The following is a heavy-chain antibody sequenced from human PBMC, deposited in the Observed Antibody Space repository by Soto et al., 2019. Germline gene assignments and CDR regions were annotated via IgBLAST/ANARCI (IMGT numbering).Heavy chain of an antibody. CDR1: GFTFDDYG. J-gene: IGHJ5*01. CDR2: INWSGDNT. D-gene: IGHD3-22*01. V-gene: IGHV3-20*01. Sequence: DVQLVESGGGVVVRPGGSLRLSCAASGFTFDDYGMSWVRQAPGKGLEWVSGINWSGDNTGYADSGKGRFTISRDNAKNSLYLQMNSLRVEDTALYHCVRGGFYDSSGFNPIDSWGQGTLVPVSS. CDR3: VRGGFYDSSGFNPIDS.